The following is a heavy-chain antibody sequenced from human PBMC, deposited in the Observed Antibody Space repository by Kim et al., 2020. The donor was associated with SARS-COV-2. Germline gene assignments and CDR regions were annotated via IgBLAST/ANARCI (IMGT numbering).Heavy chain of an antibody. V-gene: IGHV3-30-3*01. CDR1: RFTFTSYA. CDR3: AREALALERRGLWDGRMTGKRLFGMDV. D-gene: IGHD3-16*01. Sequence: GGSLRLSCAASRFTFTSYALHWVRQAPGKGLEWVAVMSYDGSNEYYTDSVKGRFTISRDNSKNTLYLQMNSLRAEDTAVYYCAREALALERRGLWDGRMTGKRLFGMDVWGQGTTVTVSS. CDR2: MSYDGSNE. J-gene: IGHJ6*02.